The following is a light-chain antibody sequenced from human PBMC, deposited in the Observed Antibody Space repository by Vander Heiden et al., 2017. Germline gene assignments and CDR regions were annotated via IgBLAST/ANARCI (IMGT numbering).Light chain of an antibody. V-gene: IGLV4-69*02. J-gene: IGLJ3*02. CDR3: QTWGTGIRV. Sequence: QLVLPLSPSASPSLGASFKLTSTLSIRHTPYVIAWHQQQPGKGPRYLMKVNRDGSHSKGDGIPDRFSGSRSGAELYLTISSLRSEDEADYYCQTWGTGIRVFGGGTKLTVL. CDR2: VNRDGSH. CDR1: IRHTPYV.